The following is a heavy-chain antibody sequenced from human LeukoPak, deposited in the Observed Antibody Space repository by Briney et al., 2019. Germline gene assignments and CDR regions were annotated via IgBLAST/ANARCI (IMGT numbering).Heavy chain of an antibody. J-gene: IGHJ5*02. CDR3: ARTTVTPSGVNWFDP. Sequence: PSQTLSLTCAVSGGSISSGGYSWSWIRQPPGKGLEWIGYIYHSGSTYYNPSLKSRVTISVDGSKNQFSLKMSSVTAADTAVYYCARTTVTPSGVNWFDPWGQGTLVTVSS. V-gene: IGHV4-30-2*01. D-gene: IGHD4-17*01. CDR2: IYHSGST. CDR1: GGSISSGGYS.